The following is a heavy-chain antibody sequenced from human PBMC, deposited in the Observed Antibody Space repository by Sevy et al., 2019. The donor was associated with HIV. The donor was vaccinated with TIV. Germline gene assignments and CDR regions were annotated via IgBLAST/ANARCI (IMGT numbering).Heavy chain of an antibody. CDR3: GGGSYYGIAFDI. CDR2: IYRSGST. D-gene: IGHD1-26*01. CDR1: GGSISSSNW. V-gene: IGHV4-4*02. J-gene: IGHJ3*02. Sequence: SETLSLTCAVSGGSISSSNWWSWVRQPPGKGLEWIGEIYRSGSTNYNTSLKSRVTISVDKSKNQFSLKLSSVTAADTAVYYCGGGSYYGIAFDIWGQGTMVTVSS.